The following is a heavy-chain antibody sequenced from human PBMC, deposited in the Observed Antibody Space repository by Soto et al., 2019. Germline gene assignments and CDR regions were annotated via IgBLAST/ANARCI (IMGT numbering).Heavy chain of an antibody. J-gene: IGHJ1*01. CDR1: GGSVSGGVYY. D-gene: IGHD6-19*01. V-gene: IGHV4-31*03. Sequence: QVQLQESGPGLVKPSQTLSLTCTVSGGSVSGGVYYWNWIHEHPEKGLEWIGYIYYSGSTYYNPSLMSRVTISADTSKNQFSLKLSSVTVADTAVYYCARSSVAGAGYFQHWGQGTQVIVSS. CDR3: ARSSVAGAGYFQH. CDR2: IYYSGST.